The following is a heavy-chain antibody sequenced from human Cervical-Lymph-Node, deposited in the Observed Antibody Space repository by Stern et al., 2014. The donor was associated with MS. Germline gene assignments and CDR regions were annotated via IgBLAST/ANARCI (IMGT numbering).Heavy chain of an antibody. CDR2: LIHISGKA. CDR1: GDSLSRFA. CDR3: ASSYTGWDNPFHFYGMDV. Sequence: VQLVESGAEVKTPGSSVKVSCKASGDSLSRFAISWVRQAPGQGLAWMGGLIHISGKANYAQKCQGRVKLIADESTSTAYMELSSLKSEDAAVYYCASSYTGWDNPFHFYGMDVWGQGTTVTVSS. J-gene: IGHJ6*02. V-gene: IGHV1-69*01. D-gene: IGHD6-19*01.